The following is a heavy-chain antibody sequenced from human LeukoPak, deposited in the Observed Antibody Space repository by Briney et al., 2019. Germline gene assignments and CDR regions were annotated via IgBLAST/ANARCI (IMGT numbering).Heavy chain of an antibody. CDR1: GFTFSSFW. CDR3: ARMPYDDNGDAFDI. Sequence: GSLRLSCAASGFTFSSFWMSWIRQAPGKGLEWVANIKQDGSQKYYVDSVKGRFTISRDNAKNSLYLQMNSLRAEDTAVYYCARMPYDDNGDAFDIWGQGTMVTVSS. D-gene: IGHD3-22*01. CDR2: IKQDGSQK. J-gene: IGHJ3*02. V-gene: IGHV3-7*03.